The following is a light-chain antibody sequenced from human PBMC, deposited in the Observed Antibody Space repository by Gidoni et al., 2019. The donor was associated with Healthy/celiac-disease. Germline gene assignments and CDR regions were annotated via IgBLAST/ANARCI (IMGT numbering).Light chain of an antibody. CDR2: LGS. CDR3: RQALHLFT. J-gene: IGKJ3*01. Sequence: DSVMTQSPLSLPVTPGEPASISCRSSQSLLHSNGYNYLDWYLQKPGQSPQLLIYLGSNRASGVPDRFSGSGSGTDFTLKISRVEAEDVGVYYCRQALHLFTFGPGTKVDIK. V-gene: IGKV2-28*01. CDR1: QSLLHSNGYNY.